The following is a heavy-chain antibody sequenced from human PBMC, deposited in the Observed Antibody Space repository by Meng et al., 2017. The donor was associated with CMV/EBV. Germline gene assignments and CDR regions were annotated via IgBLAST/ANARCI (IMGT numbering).Heavy chain of an antibody. CDR3: ARDMGLYGGNPSDY. D-gene: IGHD4-23*01. J-gene: IGHJ4*02. V-gene: IGHV4-38-2*02. Sequence: GSLRLSCTVSGYSISSGYYWGWIRQPPGKGLEWIGSIYHSGSTYYNPSLKSRVTISVDTSKNQFSLKLSSVTAADTAVYYCARDMGLYGGNPSDYWGQGTLVTVSS. CDR2: IYHSGST. CDR1: GYSISSGYY.